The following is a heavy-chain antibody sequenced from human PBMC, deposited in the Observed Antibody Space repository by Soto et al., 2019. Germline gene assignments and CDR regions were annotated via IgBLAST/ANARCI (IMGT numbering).Heavy chain of an antibody. J-gene: IGHJ1*01. CDR3: AKVHYYDSSGYGSAEYFQH. V-gene: IGHV3-30*18. CDR2: ISYDGSNK. D-gene: IGHD3-22*01. Sequence: GSLRLSCAASGFTFSSYGMHGARQAPGKGLEWVAVISYDGSNKYYADSVKGRFAISRDNSKNTLYLQMNSLSAEDTAVYYCAKVHYYDSSGYGSAEYFQHWGQGTLVTVSS. CDR1: GFTFSSYG.